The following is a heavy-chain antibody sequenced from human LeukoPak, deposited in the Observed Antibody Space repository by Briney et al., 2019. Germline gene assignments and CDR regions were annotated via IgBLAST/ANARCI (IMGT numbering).Heavy chain of an antibody. Sequence: PGRSLRLSCAASGFTFDDYAMHWVRQAPGKGLEWVSGISWNSGSIGYADSVKGRFTISRDNAKNTLYLQMNSLRAEDTAVYYCAKAYSGYDGSWYYYYGMDVWGKGTTVTVSS. D-gene: IGHD5-12*01. CDR2: ISWNSGSI. CDR1: GFTFDDYA. CDR3: AKAYSGYDGSWYYYYGMDV. V-gene: IGHV3-9*01. J-gene: IGHJ6*04.